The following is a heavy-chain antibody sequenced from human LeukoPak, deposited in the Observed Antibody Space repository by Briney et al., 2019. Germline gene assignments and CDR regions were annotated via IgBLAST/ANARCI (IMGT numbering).Heavy chain of an antibody. CDR2: ISYDGNTI. V-gene: IGHV3-30-3*01. Sequence: PGGSLTLSYAASEFPFSNYAVHWVRQAPGKGLQWVAVISYDGNTIYYADSVKGRFTISRDTSKNTLYLQMNSLRIEDTAVYYCARSGGLQKFDYWGQGTLVTVSS. D-gene: IGHD4-11*01. J-gene: IGHJ4*02. CDR1: EFPFSNYA. CDR3: ARSGGLQKFDY.